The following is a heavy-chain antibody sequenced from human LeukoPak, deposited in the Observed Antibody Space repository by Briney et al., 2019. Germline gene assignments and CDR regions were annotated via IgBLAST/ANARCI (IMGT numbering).Heavy chain of an antibody. J-gene: IGHJ5*02. CDR3: AKMAIVGNWFDP. Sequence: VSLRLSCAASGFTFSSYAMSWVRQAPGKGLEWVSGITDSGGSTFYADAVKGRFTISRDNSKNTLYLQMNSLRAEDTAVYYCAKMAIVGNWFDPWGQGTLVTVSS. CDR2: ITDSGGST. V-gene: IGHV3-23*01. CDR1: GFTFSSYA. D-gene: IGHD5-12*01.